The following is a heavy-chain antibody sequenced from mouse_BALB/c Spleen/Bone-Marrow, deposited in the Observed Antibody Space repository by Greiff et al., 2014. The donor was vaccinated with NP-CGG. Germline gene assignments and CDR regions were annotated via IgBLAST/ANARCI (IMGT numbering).Heavy chain of an antibody. Sequence: VQLQQSGAELVRPGTSVKVSCKASGYAFTNYLIEWVKQRPGQGLEWIGVIDPRSGGTDYNEKFKGKAPLTADKSSSSAYMQLNSLTYGDSAVYFCARGGITTVVPYSMDYWGQGTSVTVSS. V-gene: IGHV1-54*03. D-gene: IGHD1-1*01. CDR2: IDPRSGGT. CDR1: GYAFTNYL. J-gene: IGHJ4*01. CDR3: ARGGITTVVPYSMDY.